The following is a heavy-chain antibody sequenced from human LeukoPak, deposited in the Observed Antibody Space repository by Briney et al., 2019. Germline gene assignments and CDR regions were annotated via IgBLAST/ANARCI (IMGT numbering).Heavy chain of an antibody. D-gene: IGHD6-6*01. J-gene: IGHJ4*02. Sequence: PGASVKVSCKASGDTFNRYAFNWVRQAPGQGLEWMGWIDPDSGGTNYAQKFQGRVTMTRDTSISTAYMELSRLRSDDTAVYYCARDPPYSISSGGDYWGQGTLVTVSS. CDR3: ARDPPYSISSGGDY. CDR1: GDTFNRYA. V-gene: IGHV1-2*02. CDR2: IDPDSGGT.